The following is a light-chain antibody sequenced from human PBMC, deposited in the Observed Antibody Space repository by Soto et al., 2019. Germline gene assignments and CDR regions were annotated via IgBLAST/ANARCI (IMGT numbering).Light chain of an antibody. Sequence: DIVLTQSPGTLSLSPGERATLSCRASQIVDNNFLAWYQQKPGQAPRLLIYNASSRATGIPDRFSGSGSGTDLTLTISRLEPEDFAVYYCQQYDISPPNTFGQGTKLEIK. J-gene: IGKJ2*01. CDR3: QQYDISPPNT. V-gene: IGKV3-20*01. CDR1: QIVDNNF. CDR2: NAS.